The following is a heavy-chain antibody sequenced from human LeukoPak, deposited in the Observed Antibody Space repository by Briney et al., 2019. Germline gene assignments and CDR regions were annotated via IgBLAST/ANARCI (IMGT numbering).Heavy chain of an antibody. CDR2: ISSSGSTI. V-gene: IGHV3-11*01. CDR3: ARGGWEPYFDY. J-gene: IGHJ4*02. Sequence: GGSLRLSCAASGFTFSNYDMNWVRQAPGKGLEWVSYISSSGSTIYYTDSVKGRFTISRDNAKNSLYLQMNSLRAEDTAVYYCARGGWEPYFDYWGQGTLVTVSS. CDR1: GFTFSNYD. D-gene: IGHD1-26*01.